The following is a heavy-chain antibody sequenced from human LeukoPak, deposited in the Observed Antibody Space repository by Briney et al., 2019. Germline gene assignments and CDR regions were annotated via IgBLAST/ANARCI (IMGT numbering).Heavy chain of an antibody. V-gene: IGHV3-48*04. D-gene: IGHD3-10*01. Sequence: PGGSLRLSCAASGFTVSSNCMNWVRQAPGKGLEWVSYISSSGSTIYYADSVKGRFTISRDNARNSLYLQMNSLRAEDTAVYYCARLDYYGSGSYFDYWGQGTLVTVSS. CDR2: ISSSGSTI. J-gene: IGHJ4*02. CDR1: GFTVSSNC. CDR3: ARLDYYGSGSYFDY.